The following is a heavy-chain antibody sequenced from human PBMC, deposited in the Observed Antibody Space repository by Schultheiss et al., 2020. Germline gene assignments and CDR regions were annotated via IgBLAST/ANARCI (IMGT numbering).Heavy chain of an antibody. CDR3: ARGDSSSWHYFDY. V-gene: IGHV4-59*01. J-gene: IGHJ4*02. D-gene: IGHD6-13*01. Sequence: SETLSLTCTVSGASISSYYWSWIRQPPGKGLEWIGYIYYSGSTNYNPSLKNRVTISVDTSKNQFSLKVNSVTAADTAVYYCARGDSSSWHYFDYCFQATLIPVSS. CDR2: IYYSGST. CDR1: GASISSYY.